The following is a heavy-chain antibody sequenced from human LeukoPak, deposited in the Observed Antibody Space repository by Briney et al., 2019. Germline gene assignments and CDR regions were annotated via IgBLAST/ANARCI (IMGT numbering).Heavy chain of an antibody. J-gene: IGHJ4*02. CDR1: GFTFSNYW. V-gene: IGHV3-74*01. CDR3: AKDKISGVRGALDY. CDR2: INSDGSST. Sequence: GGSLRLSCAASGFTFSNYWMHWVRQGSGKGLVWVSRINSDGSSTSYADSVKGRFTISRDNAKNSLYLQMNSLGAEDTAFYYCAKDKISGVRGALDYWGQGTLVTVSS. D-gene: IGHD3-10*01.